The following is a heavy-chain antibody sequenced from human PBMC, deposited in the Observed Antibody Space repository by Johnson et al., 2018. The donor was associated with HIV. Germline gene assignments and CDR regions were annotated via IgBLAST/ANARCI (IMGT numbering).Heavy chain of an antibody. CDR3: AKDHPVVAERTGAFDI. CDR1: GFTVSSNY. D-gene: IGHD2-15*01. CDR2: SGSGGST. J-gene: IGHJ3*02. V-gene: IGHV3-66*03. Sequence: MQLVESGGGLIQPGGSLRLSCAASGFTVSSNYMSWVRQAPGQGLEWVSAISGSGGSTYYADSVKGRFTISRDNSKNTLYLQMNSPRAEDTAVYYCAKDHPVVAERTGAFDIWGQGTMVTVSS.